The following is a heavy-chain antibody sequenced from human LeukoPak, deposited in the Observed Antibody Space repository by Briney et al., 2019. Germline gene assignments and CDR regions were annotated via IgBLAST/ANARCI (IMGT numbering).Heavy chain of an antibody. J-gene: IGHJ6*03. CDR2: IYYIEST. CDR1: GGSISSSNYY. V-gene: IGHV4-39*01. CDR3: ARQRNVFWSGYYRTTDMDV. Sequence: PSETLSLTCTVSGGSISSSNYYWGWIRQSPGKGLEWIGSIYYIESTNYNPSLKSRVTISVDTSKNQFSLKLSSVTAADTAVYYCARQRNVFWSGYYRTTDMDVWGKGTTVTVSS. D-gene: IGHD3-3*01.